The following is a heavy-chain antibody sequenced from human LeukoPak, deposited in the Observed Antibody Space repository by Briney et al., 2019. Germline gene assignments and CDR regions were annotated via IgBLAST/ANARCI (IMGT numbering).Heavy chain of an antibody. CDR1: GFTFRNYV. J-gene: IGHJ4*02. CDR2: IKQDGGEI. V-gene: IGHV3-7*03. D-gene: IGHD1-26*01. CDR3: ARDKVVGATIFDY. Sequence: GGSLRLSCAASGFTFRNYVIHWVRQAPGKGLEWVANIKQDGGEIYYVDSVKGRFTISRDNAKNSLYLQMSSLRAEDTAVYYCARDKVVGATIFDYWGQGTLVTVSS.